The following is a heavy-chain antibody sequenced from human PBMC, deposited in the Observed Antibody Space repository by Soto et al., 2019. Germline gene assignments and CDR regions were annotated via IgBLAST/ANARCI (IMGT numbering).Heavy chain of an antibody. CDR1: GFTFSSYG. CDR3: ARDRGYFDWLLDY. D-gene: IGHD3-9*01. CDR2: IWYDGSNK. Sequence: ESGGGVVQPGRSLRLSCAASGFTFSSYGMHWVRQAPGKGLEWVAVIWYDGSNKYYADSVKGRFTISRDNSKNTLYLQMNSLRAEDTAVYYCARDRGYFDWLLDYWGQGTLVTVSS. V-gene: IGHV3-33*01. J-gene: IGHJ4*02.